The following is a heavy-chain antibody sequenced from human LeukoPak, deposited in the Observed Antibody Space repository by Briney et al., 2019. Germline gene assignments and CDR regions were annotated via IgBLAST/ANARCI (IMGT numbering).Heavy chain of an antibody. CDR2: IIPIFGTA. CDR1: GGTFSSYA. CDR3: SGSSLDYYYYMDV. J-gene: IGHJ6*03. D-gene: IGHD3-10*01. Sequence: GASVKVSCKASGGTFSSYAISWVRQAPGQGLEWMGGIIPIFGTANYAQKFQGRVTITADESTSTAYMELSSLRSEDTAVYYCSGSSLDYYYYMDVWGKGTTVTVSS. V-gene: IGHV1-69*13.